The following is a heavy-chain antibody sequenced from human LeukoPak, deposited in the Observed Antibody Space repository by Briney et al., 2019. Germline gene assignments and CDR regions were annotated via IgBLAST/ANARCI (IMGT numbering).Heavy chain of an antibody. CDR1: GYTFTAYS. J-gene: IGHJ3*02. V-gene: IGHV1-2*02. CDR2: IDPNSGGT. CDR3: ARDLDYYGSGSFFNI. D-gene: IGHD3-10*01. Sequence: ASVKVSSKASGYTFTAYSMHWVRQAPGQGLEWMGWIDPNSGGTNYAQKFQGRVTMTRDTSITTAYMELSRLRSDDTAVYYCARDLDYYGSGSFFNIRGQGTMVTVSS.